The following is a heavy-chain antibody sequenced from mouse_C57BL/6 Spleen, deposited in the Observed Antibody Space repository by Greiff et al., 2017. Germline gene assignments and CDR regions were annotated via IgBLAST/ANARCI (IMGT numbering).Heavy chain of an antibody. CDR1: GFTFSSYA. Sequence: EVKLVESGGGLVKPGGSLKLSCAASGFTFSSYAMSWVRQTPEKRLEWVATISDGGSYTYYPDNVKGRFTISRDNAKNNLYLQMSHLKSEDTAMYYCARARISLAFAYWGQGTLVTVSA. V-gene: IGHV5-4*03. J-gene: IGHJ3*01. CDR3: ARARISLAFAY. CDR2: ISDGGSYT.